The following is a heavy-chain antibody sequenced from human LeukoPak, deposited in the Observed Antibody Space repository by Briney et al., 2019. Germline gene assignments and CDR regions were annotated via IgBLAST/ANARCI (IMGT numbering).Heavy chain of an antibody. CDR2: ISSSGSTT. V-gene: IGHV3-48*03. Sequence: GGSLRLSCAASGFTFSSYELNWVRQAPGKGLEWVSYISSSGSTTHYADSVKGRFTISRDNAKKSLYLQMNSLRAEDTAVYYCARDNYDSSRYYFDWGEGTLVTVSS. J-gene: IGHJ4*02. D-gene: IGHD3-22*01. CDR3: ARDNYDSSRYYFD. CDR1: GFTFSSYE.